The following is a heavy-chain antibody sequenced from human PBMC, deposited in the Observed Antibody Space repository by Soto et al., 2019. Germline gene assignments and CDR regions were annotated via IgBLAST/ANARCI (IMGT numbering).Heavy chain of an antibody. J-gene: IGHJ4*02. CDR3: AKVFPGRWLIPRDY. CDR2: ISGSGSNT. V-gene: IGHV3-23*01. D-gene: IGHD5-12*01. Sequence: EVQLLESGGGLVQPGGSLRLSCAASGFTFSSHAMNWVRQAPGKGLEWVSAISGSGSNTYSAVSVKGRFTISRDNSKNMLYLQMNSLRAEDTAVYYCAKVFPGRWLIPRDYWGQGTLVTVSS. CDR1: GFTFSSHA.